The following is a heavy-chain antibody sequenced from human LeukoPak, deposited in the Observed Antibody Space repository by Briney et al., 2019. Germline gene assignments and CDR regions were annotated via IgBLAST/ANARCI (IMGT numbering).Heavy chain of an antibody. J-gene: IGHJ4*02. V-gene: IGHV1-69*05. CDR2: IIPIFGTA. CDR1: GGTFSSYA. D-gene: IGHD3-16*01. Sequence: SVKVSCKASGGTFSSYAISWVRQAPGQGLEWMGGIIPIFGTANYAQKFQGRVTITTDESTSTAYMELSSLRSEDTAVYYCARDYAGTQGPFDYWGQGTLVTVSS. CDR3: ARDYAGTQGPFDY.